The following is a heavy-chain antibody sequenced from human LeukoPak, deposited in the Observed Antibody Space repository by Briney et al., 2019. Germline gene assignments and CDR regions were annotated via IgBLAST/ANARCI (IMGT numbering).Heavy chain of an antibody. CDR2: INPNSGGT. CDR1: GYTFTGYY. Sequence: VASVKVSCKASGYTFTGYYMNWVRQAPGQGLEWMGWINPNSGGTNYAQRFQGRVTMTRDTSISTAYMELSRLRSDDTAVYYCARAHSGSYLGIDYWGQGTLVTVSS. J-gene: IGHJ4*02. V-gene: IGHV1-2*02. D-gene: IGHD1-26*01. CDR3: ARAHSGSYLGIDY.